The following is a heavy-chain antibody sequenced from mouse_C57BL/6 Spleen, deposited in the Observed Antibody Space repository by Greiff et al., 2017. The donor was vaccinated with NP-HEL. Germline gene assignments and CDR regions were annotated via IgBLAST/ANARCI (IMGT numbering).Heavy chain of an antibody. V-gene: IGHV1-82*01. Sequence: QVQLKESGPELVKPGASVKISCKASGYAFSSSWMNWVKQRPGKGLERIGRLYPGDGDTNYNGKFKGKATLTADKSSSTAYMQLSSLTSVDSAVYFCASQGGWFAYWGQGALVTVSA. D-gene: IGHD3-2*02. CDR3: ASQGGWFAY. CDR1: GYAFSSSW. CDR2: LYPGDGDT. J-gene: IGHJ3*01.